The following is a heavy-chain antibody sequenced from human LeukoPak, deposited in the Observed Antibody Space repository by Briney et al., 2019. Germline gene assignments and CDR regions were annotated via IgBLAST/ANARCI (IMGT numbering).Heavy chain of an antibody. V-gene: IGHV1-2*02. Sequence: ASVKVSCKASGYTFTAYYIHWVRRAPGQGLEWIGWINTISGGTNYAQKFQGRVTMTRDTSISTAYMELSRLTSDDTAVYYCARGREVAGTVGYWGHGTLVTVSS. D-gene: IGHD6-19*01. CDR2: INTISGGT. CDR1: GYTFTAYY. CDR3: ARGREVAGTVGY. J-gene: IGHJ4*01.